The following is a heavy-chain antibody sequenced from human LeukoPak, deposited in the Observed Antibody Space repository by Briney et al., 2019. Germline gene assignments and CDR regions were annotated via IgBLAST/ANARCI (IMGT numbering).Heavy chain of an antibody. Sequence: SQTLSLTCALSGDSVSSNSAAWNWLRQSPSRGLEWLGGTYYRSKWYNYDAVSVKSRITINPDTSKNPFSLQLNSVTPEDTAVYYCARDHPSYDYVWGSYRYPTLLLDWFDPWGQGTLVTVSS. J-gene: IGHJ5*02. CDR3: ARDHPSYDYVWGSYRYPTLLLDWFDP. V-gene: IGHV6-1*01. D-gene: IGHD3-16*02. CDR1: GDSVSSNSAA. CDR2: TYYRSKWYN.